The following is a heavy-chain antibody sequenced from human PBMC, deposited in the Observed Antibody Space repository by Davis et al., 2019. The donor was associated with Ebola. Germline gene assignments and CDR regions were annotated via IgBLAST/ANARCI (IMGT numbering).Heavy chain of an antibody. Sequence: PGGSLRLSCAASGFTFSSYAMHWVRQAPGKGLEWVAVISYDGSNKYYADSVKGRFTISRDNSKNTLYLQMNSLRAEDTAVYYCARDLSVFGVVTPFDPWGQGTLVTVSS. J-gene: IGHJ5*02. CDR1: GFTFSSYA. CDR3: ARDLSVFGVVTPFDP. V-gene: IGHV3-30-3*01. CDR2: ISYDGSNK. D-gene: IGHD3-3*01.